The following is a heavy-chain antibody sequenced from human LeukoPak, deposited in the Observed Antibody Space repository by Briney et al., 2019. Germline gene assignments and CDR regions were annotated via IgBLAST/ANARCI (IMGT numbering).Heavy chain of an antibody. CDR2: ISGSGGST. CDR1: GFTFSSYG. Sequence: GGTLRLSCAASGFTFSSYGMSWVRQAPGKGLEWVSAISGSGGSTYYADSVKGRFTISRDNSKNTLYLQMNSLRAEDTAVYYCAKDLDYYDSTDAFDIWGQGTMVTVSS. V-gene: IGHV3-23*01. D-gene: IGHD3-22*01. CDR3: AKDLDYYDSTDAFDI. J-gene: IGHJ3*02.